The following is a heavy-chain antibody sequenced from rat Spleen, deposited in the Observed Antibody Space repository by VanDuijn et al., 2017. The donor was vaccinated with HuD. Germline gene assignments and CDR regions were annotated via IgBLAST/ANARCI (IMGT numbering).Heavy chain of an antibody. V-gene: IGHV5-25*01. CDR3: VRDGNNYWHFDY. CDR2: IASGGPNT. D-gene: IGHD1-10*01. Sequence: EVQLVESGGCLVQPGRSLRLSCSASGFTFSTFAMAWVRQTPKKGLEWIATIASGGPNTFYPDSVKGRFTISRDNAKSTLFLQMDSLRSEDTATYYCVRDGNNYWHFDYWGQGVMVTVSS. CDR1: GFTFSTFA. J-gene: IGHJ2*01.